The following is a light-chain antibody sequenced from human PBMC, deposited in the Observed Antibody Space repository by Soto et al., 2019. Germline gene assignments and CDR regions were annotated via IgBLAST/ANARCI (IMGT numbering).Light chain of an antibody. V-gene: IGKV3-15*01. CDR3: QQSNNWPYT. Sequence: EIVMTQSPATLSVSPGERATLSCRASQSVSHNLAWYQQKPGQAPRLLFYGASFRATGVPARFSGSGSGTDFTLTISSLLSEDFAIYYCQQSNNWPYTFGQGTKLEIK. CDR1: QSVSHN. CDR2: GAS. J-gene: IGKJ2*01.